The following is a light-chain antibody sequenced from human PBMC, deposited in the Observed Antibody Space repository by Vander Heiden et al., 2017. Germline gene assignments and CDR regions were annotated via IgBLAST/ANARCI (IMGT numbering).Light chain of an antibody. CDR2: DYS. V-gene: IGLV3-21*02. CDR1: NIGTKS. J-gene: IGLJ2*01. CDR3: QVWDSGTDHVV. Sequence: SYVLTQPPSVSVAPGQTASITCGGNNIGTKSVQWYQQKAGQAPVMVVYDYSDRPAGIPERFSGSNSANTATLTISRVEADDEADYYCQVWDSGTDHVVFGGGIKLTVL.